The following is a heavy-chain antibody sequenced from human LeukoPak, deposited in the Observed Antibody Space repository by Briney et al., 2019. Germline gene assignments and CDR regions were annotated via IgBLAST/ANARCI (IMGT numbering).Heavy chain of an antibody. CDR3: ARVESYSSSWPSNFDY. J-gene: IGHJ4*02. D-gene: IGHD6-13*01. Sequence: SETLSLTCTVSGYSISSGYYWGWIRQPPGKGLEWIGSIYHGGSTYYNPSLKSRVTISVDTSKNQFSLRLRSVTAADTAVYYCARVESYSSSWPSNFDYWGQGTLVTVSS. V-gene: IGHV4-38-2*02. CDR1: GYSISSGYY. CDR2: IYHGGST.